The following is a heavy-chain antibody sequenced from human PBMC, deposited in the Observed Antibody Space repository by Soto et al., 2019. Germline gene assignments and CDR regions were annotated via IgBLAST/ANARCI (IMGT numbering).Heavy chain of an antibody. V-gene: IGHV4-59*01. CDR1: GGSISSDY. CDR2: IYNSGST. D-gene: IGHD3-10*01. J-gene: IGHJ4*02. Sequence: PSETLSLTCTVSGGSISSDYWSWIRQPPGKGLEWIGFIYNSGSTNYNPSLKSRVTISMDTSRNHFSLILSSVTAADTAVYYCVRAPYGSGTNPYYLAYWGQGTLVTVSA. CDR3: VRAPYGSGTNPYYLAY.